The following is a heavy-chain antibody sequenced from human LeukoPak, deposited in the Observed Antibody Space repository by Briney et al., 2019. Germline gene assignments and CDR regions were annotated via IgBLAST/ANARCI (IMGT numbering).Heavy chain of an antibody. CDR3: ARGDYGGNSFFDY. V-gene: IGHV4-61*01. CDR1: GGSVSSGSYY. J-gene: IGHJ4*02. CDR2: IYYSGST. Sequence: SETLSLTCTVSGGSVSSGSYYWSWIRQPPGKGLEWIGYIYYSGSTNYNPSLKSRVTISVDTSKNQFSLKLSSVTAADTAVYYCARGDYGGNSFFDYWGQGTLVTVSS. D-gene: IGHD4-23*01.